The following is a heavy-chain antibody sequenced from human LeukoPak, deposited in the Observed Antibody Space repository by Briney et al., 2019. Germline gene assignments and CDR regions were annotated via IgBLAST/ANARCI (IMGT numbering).Heavy chain of an antibody. CDR1: GYTFTGYY. Sequence: ASVKVSCKASGYTFTGYYMHWVRQAPGQGLEWMGWINPNSGGTNYAQKFQGRVTMTRDTSISTAYMELSRLRSDDTAVYYCASQASCSSTSCYIDYWGQGTLVTVSS. V-gene: IGHV1-2*02. J-gene: IGHJ4*02. CDR2: INPNSGGT. CDR3: ASQASCSSTSCYIDY. D-gene: IGHD2-2*02.